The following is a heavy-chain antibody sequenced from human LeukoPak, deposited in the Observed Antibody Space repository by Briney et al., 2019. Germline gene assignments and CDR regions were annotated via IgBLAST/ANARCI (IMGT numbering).Heavy chain of an antibody. CDR3: ARVRPVPDY. D-gene: IGHD3-10*01. CDR2: ISSGSSTI. V-gene: IGHV3-48*01. J-gene: IGHJ4*02. Sequence: PGGSLRLSCAASGFTFSSYSMNWVRQAPGKGLEWVSYISSGSSTIYYADSVRGRFTISRDNAKNSLYLQMNSLRAEDTAVYYCARVRPVPDYWGQGTLVTVSS. CDR1: GFTFSSYS.